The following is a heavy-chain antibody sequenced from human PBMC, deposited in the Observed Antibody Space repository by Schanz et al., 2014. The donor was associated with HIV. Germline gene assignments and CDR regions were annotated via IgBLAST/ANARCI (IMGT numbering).Heavy chain of an antibody. Sequence: EGHLWESGGGLVQPGGSLSLSFSSSFFTFLPSAMNWVRQAPGKGLEWVSAINSGGRTYYADSVKGRFTISRDNSRNTLYLEMNSLRADDTAVYYCARDLDRGRHFDYWGQGTLVTVSS. V-gene: IGHV3-23*01. CDR1: FFTFLPSA. CDR3: ARDLDRGRHFDY. CDR2: INSGGRT. J-gene: IGHJ4*02.